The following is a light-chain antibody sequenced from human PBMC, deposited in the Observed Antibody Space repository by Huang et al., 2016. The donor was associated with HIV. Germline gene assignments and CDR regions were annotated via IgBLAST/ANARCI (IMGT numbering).Light chain of an antibody. CDR3: QQYDNLYT. V-gene: IGKV1-33*01. Sequence: DIQMTQSPSSLSASVGGRVTITCQASQDISNYLNWYQQTPGKAPQLLIYDASNLEAGVPSRFSGSVAGKDFTFSISSLQPEDIATYYCQQYDNLYTFGQGTKLEIK. CDR1: QDISNY. CDR2: DAS. J-gene: IGKJ2*01.